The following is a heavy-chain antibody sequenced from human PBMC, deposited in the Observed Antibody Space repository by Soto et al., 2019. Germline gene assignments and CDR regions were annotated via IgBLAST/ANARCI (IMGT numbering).Heavy chain of an antibody. CDR2: ISYSGST. CDR3: ARADPDASVGY. D-gene: IGHD3-16*01. V-gene: IGHV4-59*11. J-gene: IGHJ4*02. Sequence: PSETLSLTCTVSGVSMSSHYWTWLRQPPGKGLEWIGYISYSGSTYYNPSLKSRVTISAHTSRNQFSLKLSSVIAADTAVYYCARADPDASVGYWGQGTLVTVSS. CDR1: GVSMSSHY.